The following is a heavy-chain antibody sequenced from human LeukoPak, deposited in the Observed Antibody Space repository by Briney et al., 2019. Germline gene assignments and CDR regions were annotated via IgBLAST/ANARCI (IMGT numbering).Heavy chain of an antibody. CDR1: GFTFSSYG. CDR2: ISYDGSNK. CDR3: ASSRGYFDWLYFDY. J-gene: IGHJ4*02. Sequence: GGSLRLSCAASGFTFSSYGMHWVRQAPGKGLEWVAVISYDGSNKYYADSVKGRFTISRDNSKNTLYLQMNSLRAEDTAVYYCASSRGYFDWLYFDYWGQGTLVTVSS. V-gene: IGHV3-30*03. D-gene: IGHD3-9*01.